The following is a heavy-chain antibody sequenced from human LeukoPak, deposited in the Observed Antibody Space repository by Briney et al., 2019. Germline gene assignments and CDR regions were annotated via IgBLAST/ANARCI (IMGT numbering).Heavy chain of an antibody. D-gene: IGHD3-22*01. V-gene: IGHV4-34*01. CDR3: ARGGYDSSGYYDIYYFDY. J-gene: IGHJ4*02. CDR2: INHSGST. CDR1: GGSFSGYY. Sequence: PSETLSLTCAVYGGSFSGYYWSWIRQPPGKGLEWIGEINHSGSTNYNPSLKSRVTISVDTSKNQFSLKLSSVTAADTAVYYCARGGYDSSGYYDIYYFDYWGQGTLVTVPS.